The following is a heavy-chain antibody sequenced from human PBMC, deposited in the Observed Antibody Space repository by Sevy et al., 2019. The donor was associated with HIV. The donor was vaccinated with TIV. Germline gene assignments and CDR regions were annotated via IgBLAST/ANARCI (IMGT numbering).Heavy chain of an antibody. J-gene: IGHJ6*02. CDR2: IGSSGSPI. V-gene: IGHV3-48*03. CDR3: ARVSVDTNFYGMDV. D-gene: IGHD5-18*01. Sequence: GWSLRLSCAASGFIFSSNEMNWVRQAPGKGLEWVSYIGSSGSPIYYADSVKGRFTISRGKAKNSLYLQMNSLGADETAVYYCARVSVDTNFYGMDVWGQGTTVTVSS. CDR1: GFIFSSNE.